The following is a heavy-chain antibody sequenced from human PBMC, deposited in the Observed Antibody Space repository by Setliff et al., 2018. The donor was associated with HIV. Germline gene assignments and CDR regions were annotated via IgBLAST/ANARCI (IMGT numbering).Heavy chain of an antibody. V-gene: IGHV1-18*04. J-gene: IGHJ4*02. D-gene: IGHD1-1*01. Sequence: ASVKVSCKTSGFIFNNFGVTWVRQAPGQGLEWVAWVSLYNEYKYYAPHFLGRVTMSTDTSTSTVDLELRGLRAVDTAIYYCARTQYTTTWPGNYWGQGTLVT. CDR1: GFIFNNFG. CDR2: VSLYNEYK. CDR3: ARTQYTTTWPGNY.